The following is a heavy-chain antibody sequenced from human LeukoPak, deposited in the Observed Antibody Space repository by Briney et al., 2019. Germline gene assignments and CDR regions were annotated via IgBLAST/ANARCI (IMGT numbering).Heavy chain of an antibody. J-gene: IGHJ4*02. CDR1: GFTFDEYA. V-gene: IGHV3-9*03. D-gene: IGHD4-17*01. Sequence: PGGSLRLSCAASGFTFDEYAMRWVRQVPGKGLEWVSGISWNSGSIGYADSAKGRFTISRDNAKNSLYLQVNSLRAEDMALYYCAKSKTVTTEFDHWGQGTLVTVSS. CDR3: AKSKTVTTEFDH. CDR2: ISWNSGSI.